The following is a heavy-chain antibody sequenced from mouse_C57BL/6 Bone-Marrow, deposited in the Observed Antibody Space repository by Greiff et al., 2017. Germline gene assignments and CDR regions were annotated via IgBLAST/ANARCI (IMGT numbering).Heavy chain of an antibody. CDR2: IYPGNSDT. Sequence: EVQLQQSGTVLARPGASVKMSCKTSGYTFTSYWMHWVKQRPGQGLEWIGAIYPGNSDTSYNQKFKGKAKRTAVTSASTAYMERSSLTNEDSAVYYCTSYSNYRYVYYFDYWGQGTTLTVSS. CDR3: TSYSNYRYVYYFDY. V-gene: IGHV1-5*01. J-gene: IGHJ2*01. D-gene: IGHD2-5*01. CDR1: GYTFTSYW.